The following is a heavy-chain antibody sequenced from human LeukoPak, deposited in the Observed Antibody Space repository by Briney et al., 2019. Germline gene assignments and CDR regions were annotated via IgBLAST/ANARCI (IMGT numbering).Heavy chain of an antibody. CDR1: GGTFSSYA. CDR2: IIPIFGTA. Sequence: SVKVSCKASGGTFSSYAISWVRQAPGQGLEWMGGIIPIFGTANYAQKFQGRVTITADESTSTAYMELNSLRSEDTAVYYCARVLWGVNYYYYYGMDVWGQGTTVTVSS. J-gene: IGHJ6*02. V-gene: IGHV1-69*13. D-gene: IGHD3-16*01. CDR3: ARVLWGVNYYYYYGMDV.